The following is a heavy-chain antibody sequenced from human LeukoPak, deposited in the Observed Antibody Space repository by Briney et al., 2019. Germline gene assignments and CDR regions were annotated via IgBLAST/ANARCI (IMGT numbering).Heavy chain of an antibody. D-gene: IGHD1-1*01. CDR1: GGSISSGGYS. CDR3: ARVKLANDAFDI. CDR2: IYHSGST. J-gene: IGHJ3*02. Sequence: SETLSLTCAVSGGSISSGGYSWSWIRQPPGKGLEWIGYIYHSGSTYYNPSLKSRVTISVDTSKNQFSLKLSSVTAADTAVYYCARVKLANDAFDIWGQGTMVTVSS. V-gene: IGHV4-30-2*01.